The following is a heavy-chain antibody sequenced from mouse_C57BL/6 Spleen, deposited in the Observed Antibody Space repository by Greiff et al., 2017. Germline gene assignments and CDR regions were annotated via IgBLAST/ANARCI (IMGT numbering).Heavy chain of an antibody. CDR1: GYTFTSYW. J-gene: IGHJ1*03. Sequence: QVQLQQPGAELVKPGASVKLSCKASGYTFTSYWMHWVKQRPGRGLEWIGRIDPNSGGTKYNEKFKSKATLTVDKSSSTAYMQLSSLTSEDAAVDDCASSSWARYWDLEDWGTGTTVTVSS. V-gene: IGHV1-72*01. CDR2: IDPNSGGT. D-gene: IGHD3-1*01. CDR3: ASSSWARYWDLED.